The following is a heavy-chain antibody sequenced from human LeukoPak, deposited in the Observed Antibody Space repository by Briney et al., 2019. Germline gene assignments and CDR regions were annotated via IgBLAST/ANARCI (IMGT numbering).Heavy chain of an antibody. Sequence: SAKVSCKASGYTFISQGLSWVRQAPGQGLEWMGWISTYNGDTKYAQKVEGRVSMTTDTSTSTAYMELRSLKSDDTAVYFCARNVDGYTYYNYWGQGTLVIVSS. CDR1: GYTFISQG. D-gene: IGHD5-24*01. CDR2: ISTYNGDT. J-gene: IGHJ4*01. V-gene: IGHV1-18*01. CDR3: ARNVDGYTYYNY.